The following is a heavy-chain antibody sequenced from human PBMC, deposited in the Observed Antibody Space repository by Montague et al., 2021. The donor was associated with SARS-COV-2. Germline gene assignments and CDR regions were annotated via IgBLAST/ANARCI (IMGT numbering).Heavy chain of an antibody. V-gene: IGHV3-9*01. CDR3: AKVAVTKPPYYFDY. J-gene: IGHJ4*02. D-gene: IGHD6-19*01. CDR2: VSWNSGTI. CDR1: GFTFGDYA. Sequence: SLRLSCAASGFTFGDYAMHWVRQAPGKGLEWVSGVSWNSGTIGYADSVKGRFTISRDNAKNSLYLQMNSLRAEDTALYFCAKVAVTKPPYYFDYWGQGTLVTGSS.